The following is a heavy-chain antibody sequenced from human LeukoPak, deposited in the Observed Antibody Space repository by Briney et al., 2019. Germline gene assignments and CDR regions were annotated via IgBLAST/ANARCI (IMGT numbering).Heavy chain of an antibody. D-gene: IGHD3-3*01. CDR2: INHSGST. CDR1: GGSFSGYY. CDR3: ARGSPYYDFWSGYYTNYYGMDV. J-gene: IGHJ6*02. Sequence: SETLSLTCAVYGGSFSGYYWSWIRRPPGKGLEWIGEINHSGSTNYNPSLKSRVTISVDTSKNQFSLKLSSVTAADTAVYYCARGSPYYDFWSGYYTNYYGMDVWGQGTTVTVSS. V-gene: IGHV4-34*01.